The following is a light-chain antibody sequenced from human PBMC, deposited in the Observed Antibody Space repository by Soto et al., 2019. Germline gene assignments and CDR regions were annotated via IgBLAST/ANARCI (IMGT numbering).Light chain of an antibody. V-gene: IGKV1-33*01. CDR1: QDIGNS. J-gene: IGKJ3*01. CDR3: QKSDHLPL. Sequence: DIQMTQSPPSLSASVGDRVTITCQASQDIGNSLNWYQHKPGKAPKLVIYDAYNLETGVPSTFSGSGYGTDFTFTISSLRPEDIATYYCQKSDHLPLFGPGTKV. CDR2: DAY.